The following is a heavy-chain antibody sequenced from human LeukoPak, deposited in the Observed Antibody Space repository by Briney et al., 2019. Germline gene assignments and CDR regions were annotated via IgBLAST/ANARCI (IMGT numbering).Heavy chain of an antibody. J-gene: IGHJ4*02. CDR2: IREDGSEK. V-gene: IGHV3-7*01. Sequence: GGSLRLSCVASGFTFSSYWMSWVRQAPGKGLEWVANIREDGSEKYYVDSVKGQFTISRDNAKNSLFLQMDSLRAEDTAVYYCSRSTGPLDFWGQGTLVTVSS. D-gene: IGHD3-9*01. CDR1: GFTFSSYW. CDR3: SRSTGPLDF.